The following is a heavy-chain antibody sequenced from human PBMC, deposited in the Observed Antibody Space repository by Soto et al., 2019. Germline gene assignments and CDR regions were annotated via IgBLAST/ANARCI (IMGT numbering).Heavy chain of an antibody. Sequence: PSETLSLTCTVSGGSISSYYWSWIWQPPGKGLEWIGYIYYSGSTNYNPSLKSRVTISADTSMNQFSLALTSVTAADTAMYYCAKGPTAEKVDSWGQGILVTVSS. V-gene: IGHV4-59*08. CDR1: GGSISSYY. CDR2: IYYSGST. J-gene: IGHJ4*02. CDR3: AKGPTAEKVDS.